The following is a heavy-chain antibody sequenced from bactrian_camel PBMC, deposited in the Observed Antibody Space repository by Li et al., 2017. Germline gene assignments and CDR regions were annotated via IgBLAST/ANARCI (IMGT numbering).Heavy chain of an antibody. CDR2: IDSGGSTT. V-gene: IGHV3S1*01. Sequence: QVQLVESGGGLVQPGGSLRLSCAASGFIFSNYWMYWVRQAPGKGREWVASIDSGGSTTYYADSVKGRFTASRDNAQKTVYLQMNSLKPDDTAVYSCARVQGVVAVGFVDYWGQGTQVTVS. D-gene: IGHD6*01. CDR1: GFIFSNYW. J-gene: IGHJ4*01. CDR3: ARVQGVVAVGFVDY.